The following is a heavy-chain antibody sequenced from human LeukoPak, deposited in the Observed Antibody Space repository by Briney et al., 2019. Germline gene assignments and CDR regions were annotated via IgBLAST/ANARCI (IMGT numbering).Heavy chain of an antibody. D-gene: IGHD3-10*01. CDR3: ARASHYYGSAKGRFDP. CDR2: IYYSGST. CDR1: GGSISSYY. J-gene: IGHJ5*02. Sequence: SETLSLTCTVSGGSISSYYWSWIRQPPGKGLEWIGYIYYSGSTNYNPSLKSRVTISVDTSKNQFSLKLSSVTAADTAVYYCARASHYYGSAKGRFDPWGQGTLVTVSS. V-gene: IGHV4-59*01.